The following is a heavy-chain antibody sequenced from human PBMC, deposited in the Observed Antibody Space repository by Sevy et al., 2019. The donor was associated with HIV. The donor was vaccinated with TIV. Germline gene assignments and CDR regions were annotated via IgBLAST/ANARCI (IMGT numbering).Heavy chain of an antibody. CDR3: AKGPKYDSSGVDY. V-gene: IGHV3-33*06. D-gene: IGHD3-22*01. CDR1: GFSFSSYG. Sequence: EGSLRLSCAASGFSFSSYGMHWVRQAPGKGLEWVAVIWHDGSNKYYADSVKGRFTISRDNSKNTLYLQLNTLTAEDTAMYYCAKGPKYDSSGVDYWGQGTLVTVSS. J-gene: IGHJ4*02. CDR2: IWHDGSNK.